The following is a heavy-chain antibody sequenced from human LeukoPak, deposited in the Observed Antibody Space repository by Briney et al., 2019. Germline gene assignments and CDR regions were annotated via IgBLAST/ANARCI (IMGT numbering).Heavy chain of an antibody. Sequence: PGGSLRLSCAASGFTFSDYWLSWVRQAPGKGLEWVANMNRDGGERNYVDSMKGRITISRDNAKNSLYLQMNSLRVEDTAVYYCARDEGSSSWSNGYYYYGMDVWGQGTTVTVSS. CDR1: GFTFSDYW. J-gene: IGHJ6*02. CDR2: MNRDGGER. D-gene: IGHD6-13*01. CDR3: ARDEGSSSWSNGYYYYGMDV. V-gene: IGHV3-7*01.